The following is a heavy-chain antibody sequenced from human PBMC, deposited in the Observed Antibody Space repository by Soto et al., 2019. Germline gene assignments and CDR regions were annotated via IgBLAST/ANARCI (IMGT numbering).Heavy chain of an antibody. CDR1: GYTFTGYY. V-gene: IGHV1-2*02. CDR2: VNPISGVT. J-gene: IGHJ6*02. D-gene: IGHD3-10*01. Sequence: ASVKVSCKASGYTFTGYYMHWVRQAPGQGLEWMGWVNPISGVTNYAQKFQGRVTMSKDTSISTAYMEVSRLKSDDTAVYYCATDALGGSPYYGFGVPGQSNTV. CDR3: ATDALGGSPYYGFGV.